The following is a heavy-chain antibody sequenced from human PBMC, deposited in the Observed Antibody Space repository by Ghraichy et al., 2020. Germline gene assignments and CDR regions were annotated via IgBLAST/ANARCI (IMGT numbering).Heavy chain of an antibody. V-gene: IGHV4-39*01. J-gene: IGHJ4*02. CDR3: ARHSSSWYVYYFDY. D-gene: IGHD6-13*01. CDR1: GGSISSSSYY. Sequence: ETLSLTCTVSGGSISSSSYYWGWIRQPPGKGLEWIGSIYYSGSTYYNPSLKSRVTISVDTSKNQFSLKLSSVTAADTAVYYCARHSSSWYVYYFDYWGQGTLVTVSS. CDR2: IYYSGST.